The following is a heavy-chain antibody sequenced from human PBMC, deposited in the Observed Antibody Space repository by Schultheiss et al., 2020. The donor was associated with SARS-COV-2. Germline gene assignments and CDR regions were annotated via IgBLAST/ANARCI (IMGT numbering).Heavy chain of an antibody. V-gene: IGHV3-7*01. Sequence: GGSLRLSCAASRFTFNYDWMSWVRQAPGKGLEWVANIKQDGSEKYYVDSVKGRFTISRDNAKNSLYLQMNSLRAEDTAVYYCVAWGNSPPSNVWGQGTAVTVSS. CDR3: VAWGNSPPSNV. D-gene: IGHD7-27*01. CDR2: IKQDGSEK. J-gene: IGHJ6*02. CDR1: RFTFNYDW.